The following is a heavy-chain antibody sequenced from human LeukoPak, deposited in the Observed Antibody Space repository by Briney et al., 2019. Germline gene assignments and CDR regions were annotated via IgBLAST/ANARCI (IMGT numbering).Heavy chain of an antibody. Sequence: SVKVSCKASGGTFSSYAISWVRQAPGQGREWMGRIIPIFGTANYAQKFQGRVTITTDESTSTAYMELSSLRSEDTAVYYCARDHSGSPRGCYYMDVWGKGTTVTVSS. V-gene: IGHV1-69*05. D-gene: IGHD1-26*01. CDR2: IIPIFGTA. J-gene: IGHJ6*03. CDR3: ARDHSGSPRGCYYMDV. CDR1: GGTFSSYA.